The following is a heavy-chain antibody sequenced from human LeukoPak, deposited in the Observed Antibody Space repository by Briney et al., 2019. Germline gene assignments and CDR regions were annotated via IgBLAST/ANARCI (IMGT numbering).Heavy chain of an antibody. D-gene: IGHD3-16*01. CDR3: ARETSQKGAHYMDV. CDR1: GGSISSSSYY. J-gene: IGHJ6*03. V-gene: IGHV4-39*07. CDR2: IYYSGYT. Sequence: PSETLSLTCTVSGGSISSSSYYWGWIRQPPGKGLEWIGNIYYSGYTTYSPSLRSRVTISVDTSKNQFSLKLSSVTAADTAVYYCARETSQKGAHYMDVWGKGTTITISS.